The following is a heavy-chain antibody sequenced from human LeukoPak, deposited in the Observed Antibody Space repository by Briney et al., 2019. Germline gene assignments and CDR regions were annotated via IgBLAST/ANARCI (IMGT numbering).Heavy chain of an antibody. CDR3: ARRARGSWINDAFDI. D-gene: IGHD2-2*03. CDR2: INPSGGST. Sequence: GASVKVSCKASGYTFTSYYMHWVRQAPGQGPEWMGIINPSGGSTSYAQKFQGRVTMTRDTSTSTLYMELSSLRSEDTAFYYCARRARGSWINDAFDIWGQGTMSPSLQ. CDR1: GYTFTSYY. V-gene: IGHV1-46*01. J-gene: IGHJ3*02.